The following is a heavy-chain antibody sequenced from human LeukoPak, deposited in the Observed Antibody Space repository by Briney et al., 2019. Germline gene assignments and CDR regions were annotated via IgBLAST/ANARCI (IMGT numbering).Heavy chain of an antibody. Sequence: ASVKVSCKASGYTFTSYAMHWVRQAPGQRLEWMGWINAGNGNTKYSQEFQGRVTITRDTSASTAYMELSSLRSEDMAVYYCAREGSGSYYGLNWFDPWGQGTLVTVSS. D-gene: IGHD1-26*01. J-gene: IGHJ5*02. CDR1: GYTFTSYA. CDR3: AREGSGSYYGLNWFDP. CDR2: INAGNGNT. V-gene: IGHV1-3*03.